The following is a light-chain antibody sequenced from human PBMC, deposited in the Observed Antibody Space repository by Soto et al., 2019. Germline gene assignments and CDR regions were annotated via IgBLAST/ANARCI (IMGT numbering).Light chain of an antibody. CDR1: SGHSSYI. Sequence: QPVLTQSSSASASLGSSVKLTCTLSSGHSSYIIAWHQQQPGKAPRYLINLEGSGSFNRGSGVPDRFSGSSSGADRYLTISNLQFEDEADYYCETWDGNTRVFGGGTQLTVL. V-gene: IGLV4-60*02. CDR3: ETWDGNTRV. CDR2: LEGSGSF. J-gene: IGLJ3*02.